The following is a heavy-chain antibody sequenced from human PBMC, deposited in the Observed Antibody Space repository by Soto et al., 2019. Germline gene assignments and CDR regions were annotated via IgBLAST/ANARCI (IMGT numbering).Heavy chain of an antibody. D-gene: IGHD3-3*01. CDR3: ARVKAAKYDFWSGYYREPFDP. CDR1: GGSFSGYS. V-gene: IGHV4-34*01. CDR2: INHSGRT. Sequence: SETLSLTCALYGGSFSGYSGIWIRQPQAKGMGWIGEINHSGRTNYNPSLKSRVTISVDASKNQFSLKLSSVTAADTAVYYCARVKAAKYDFWSGYYREPFDPWGQGTLVTVSS. J-gene: IGHJ5*02.